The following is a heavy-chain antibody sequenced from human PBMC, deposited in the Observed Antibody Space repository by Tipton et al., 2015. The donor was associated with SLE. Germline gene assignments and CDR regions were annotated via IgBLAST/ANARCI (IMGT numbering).Heavy chain of an antibody. V-gene: IGHV4-34*01. Sequence: GLVKPSETLSLTCGVYGGSFSGYFWSWIRQAPGRGLEWIGEINHSGSTNYNPSLKSRVTISVDTSKNQFSLKLSSVTAADTAVYYCARLGGNYYFYMDVWGKGTTVTVSS. CDR1: GGSFSGYF. CDR3: ARLGGNYYFYMDV. D-gene: IGHD1-14*01. CDR2: INHSGST. J-gene: IGHJ6*03.